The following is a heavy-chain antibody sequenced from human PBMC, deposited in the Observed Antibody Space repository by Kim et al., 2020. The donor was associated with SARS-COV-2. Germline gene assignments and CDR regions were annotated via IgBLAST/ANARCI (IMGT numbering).Heavy chain of an antibody. D-gene: IGHD3-10*01. CDR2: ISSSSSTI. Sequence: GGSLRLSCAASGFTFSSYSMNWVRQAPGKGLEWVSYISSSSSTIYYADSVKGRFTISRDNAKNSLYLQMNSLRAEDTAVYYCARDSSGSYYKGYYYGMDVWGQGTTVTVSS. J-gene: IGHJ6*02. CDR3: ARDSSGSYYKGYYYGMDV. CDR1: GFTFSSYS. V-gene: IGHV3-48*04.